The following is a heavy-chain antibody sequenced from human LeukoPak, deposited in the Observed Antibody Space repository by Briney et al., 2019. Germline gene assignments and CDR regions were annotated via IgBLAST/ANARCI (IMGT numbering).Heavy chain of an antibody. V-gene: IGHV3-21*01. J-gene: IGHJ4*02. Sequence: PGGSLRLSCAASGFTFSSYDMNWVRQAPGKGLEWVSYISGGSSFTYYVDSVKGRFTISRDNAKNSLYLQMNSLRAEDTAVYYCARDLGYSSGPNYWGQGTRVTVSP. CDR2: ISGGSSFT. CDR1: GFTFSSYD. D-gene: IGHD6-19*01. CDR3: ARDLGYSSGPNY.